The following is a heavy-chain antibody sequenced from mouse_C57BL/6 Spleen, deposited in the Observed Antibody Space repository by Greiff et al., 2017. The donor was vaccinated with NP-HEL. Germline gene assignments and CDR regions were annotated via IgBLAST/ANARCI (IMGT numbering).Heavy chain of an antibody. Sequence: EVMLVESGGGLVKPGGSLKLSCAASGFTFSSYAMSWVRQTPEKRLEWVATISDGGSYTYYPDNVKGRFTISRDNAKNNLYLQMSHLKSEDTAMYYCAIFYDGYYDYAMDYWGQGTSVTVSS. J-gene: IGHJ4*01. D-gene: IGHD2-3*01. CDR2: ISDGGSYT. CDR1: GFTFSSYA. V-gene: IGHV5-4*03. CDR3: AIFYDGYYDYAMDY.